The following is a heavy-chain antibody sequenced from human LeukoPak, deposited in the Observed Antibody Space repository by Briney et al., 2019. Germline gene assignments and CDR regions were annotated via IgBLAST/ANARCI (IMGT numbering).Heavy chain of an antibody. D-gene: IGHD5-18*01. Sequence: GASVKVSCKASGYTFTSYDINRVRQATGQGLEWMGWMNPNSGNTGYAQKFQGRVTMTRNTSISTAYMELSSLRSEDTAVYYCARGEGSLGLWLQDYWGQGTLVTVSS. V-gene: IGHV1-8*01. J-gene: IGHJ4*02. CDR2: MNPNSGNT. CDR3: ARGEGSLGLWLQDY. CDR1: GYTFTSYD.